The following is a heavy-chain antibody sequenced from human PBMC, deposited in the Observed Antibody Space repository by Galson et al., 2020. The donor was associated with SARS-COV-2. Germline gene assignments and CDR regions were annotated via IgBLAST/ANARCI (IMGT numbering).Heavy chain of an antibody. D-gene: IGHD3-10*01. V-gene: IGHV4-59*08. CDR1: GASISSHY. Sequence: SETLSLTCTVSGASISSHYWSWVRQPPGKGLEWIGYIYYSDSNYNPSLKSRVTISADTSKNQFSLNLTSVTAADTAVYFCATSPVRRYYNYGMDVWGQGTTVTVSS. CDR2: IYYSDS. J-gene: IGHJ6*02. CDR3: ATSPVRRYYNYGMDV.